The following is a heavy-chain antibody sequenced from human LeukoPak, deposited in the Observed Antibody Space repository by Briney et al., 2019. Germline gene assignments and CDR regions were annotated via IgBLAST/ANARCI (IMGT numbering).Heavy chain of an antibody. J-gene: IGHJ4*02. CDR2: IRNKAYGWTT. D-gene: IGHD3-10*01. Sequence: GGSLRLSCTASGFTFADYAMSWVRQAPGKGLEWVGFIRNKAYGWTTEYAASVKGRFTISRDDSKSIAYLQMNSLKTEDTAVYYCTRHHYGSGSSGFDYWGQGTLVTVSS. CDR1: GFTFADYA. V-gene: IGHV3-49*04. CDR3: TRHHYGSGSSGFDY.